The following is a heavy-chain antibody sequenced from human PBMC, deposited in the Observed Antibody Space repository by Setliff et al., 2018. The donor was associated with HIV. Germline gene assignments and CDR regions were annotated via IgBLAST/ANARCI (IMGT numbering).Heavy chain of an antibody. V-gene: IGHV1-69*13. D-gene: IGHD3-10*01. J-gene: IGHJ6*03. CDR3: ARGTDGDYYYYMDV. CDR1: GGRFSSFA. Sequence: SVKVSCKASGGRFSSFAMSWVRQAPGQGLEWMGGIIPMFGSANYAQKFQGRVTITADGSTRTVYMVLSSLRSEDTAVYYCARGTDGDYYYYMDVWGKGTTVTVSS. CDR2: IIPMFGSA.